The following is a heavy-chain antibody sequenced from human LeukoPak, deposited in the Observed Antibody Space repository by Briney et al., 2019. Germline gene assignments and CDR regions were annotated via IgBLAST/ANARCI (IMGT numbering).Heavy chain of an antibody. CDR3: ARSDCGGDCYSIAFYFDY. D-gene: IGHD2-21*02. Sequence: SETPSLTCTVSGGSISSGGYYWSWIRQHPGKGLEWIGYIYYSGSTYYNPSLKSRVTISVDTSKNQFSLKLSSVTAADTAVYYCARSDCGGDCYSIAFYFDYWGQGTLVTVSS. J-gene: IGHJ4*02. CDR2: IYYSGST. V-gene: IGHV4-31*03. CDR1: GGSISSGGYY.